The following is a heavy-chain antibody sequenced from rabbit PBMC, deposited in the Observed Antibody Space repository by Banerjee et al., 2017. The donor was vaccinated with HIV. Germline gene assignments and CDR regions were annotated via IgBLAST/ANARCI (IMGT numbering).Heavy chain of an antibody. J-gene: IGHJ4*01. Sequence: QEQLEESGGDLVKPGRSLTLTCTASGFSFSDKYVMCWVRQAPGKGLEWIGCISTGDGSTYYASWVNGRFSISRENTQNTVSLQMTSLTAADTATYFCARDLAGVIGWNFNLWGPGTLVTVS. CDR3: ARDLAGVIGWNFNL. D-gene: IGHD4-1*01. CDR1: GFSFSDKYV. V-gene: IGHV1S45*01. CDR2: ISTGDGST.